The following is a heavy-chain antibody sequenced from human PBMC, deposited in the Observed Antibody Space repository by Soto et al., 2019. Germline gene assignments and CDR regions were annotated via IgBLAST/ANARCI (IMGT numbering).Heavy chain of an antibody. D-gene: IGHD6-13*01. V-gene: IGHV3-30*18. CDR3: AKEPPYSSSYLDY. CDR2: ISYDGSNK. CDR1: GFTFSSYG. J-gene: IGHJ4*02. Sequence: GGSLRLSCAASGFTFSSYGMHWVRQAPGKGLEWVAVISYDGSNKYYADSVKGRFTISRDNSKNTLYLQMNSLRAEDTAVYYCAKEPPYSSSYLDYWGQGTLVTVSS.